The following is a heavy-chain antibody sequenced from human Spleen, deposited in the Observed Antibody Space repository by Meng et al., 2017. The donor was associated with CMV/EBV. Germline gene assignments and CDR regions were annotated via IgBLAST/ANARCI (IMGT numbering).Heavy chain of an antibody. CDR3: ARIPLVRGAISKYYFDY. CDR1: GGSISSYY. D-gene: IGHD3-10*01. CDR2: IYYSGST. J-gene: IGHJ4*02. Sequence: GSLRLSCTVSGGSISSYYWSWIRQPPGKGLEWIGYIYYSGSTNYNPSLKSRVTISVDTSKNQFSLKLSSVTAADTAVYYCARIPLVRGAISKYYFDYWGQGTLVTVSS. V-gene: IGHV4-59*01.